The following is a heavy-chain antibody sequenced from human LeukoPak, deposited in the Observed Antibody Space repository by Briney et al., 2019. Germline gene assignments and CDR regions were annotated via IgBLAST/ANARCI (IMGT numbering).Heavy chain of an antibody. J-gene: IGHJ3*02. CDR1: GDSVSSNSAA. V-gene: IGHV6-1*01. CDR2: TYYRSSWFN. CDR3: ATTVTTRDAFDI. Sequence: SQTLSLTCAISGDSVSSNSAAWPWIRQSPSRGLEWLGRTYYRSSWFNDYAVSVKSRITINPDTSKNQFSLQLYSVTPEDTAVYYCATTVTTRDAFDIWGQGTMVTVSS. D-gene: IGHD4-17*01.